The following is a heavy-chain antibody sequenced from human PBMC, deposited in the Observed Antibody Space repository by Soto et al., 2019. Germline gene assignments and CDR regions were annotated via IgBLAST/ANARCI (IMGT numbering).Heavy chain of an antibody. Sequence: QVQLVQSGAEVKKPGSSVKVSCKASGGTFSSYAISWVRQAPGQGLEWMGGIIPIFGTANYAQKFQGRVTITADESTSTAYMELSSLRSEDTAVYYCAYHYKRIAKYDYYVMDVWGQGTTVTVSS. CDR3: AYHYKRIAKYDYYVMDV. CDR2: IIPIFGTA. D-gene: IGHD6-13*01. V-gene: IGHV1-69*01. J-gene: IGHJ6*02. CDR1: GGTFSSYA.